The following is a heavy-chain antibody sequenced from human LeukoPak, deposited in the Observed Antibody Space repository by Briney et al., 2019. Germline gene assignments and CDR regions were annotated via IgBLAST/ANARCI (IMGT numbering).Heavy chain of an antibody. Sequence: GGSLRLSCAASGFTFSSYGMHWVRQAPGKGLEWVAFIRYDASNKYYADSVKGRFTISRDNSKNTLYLQMNSLRAEDTAVYYCARSGYSYGSYYFDYWGQGTLVTVSS. CDR3: ARSGYSYGSYYFDY. CDR2: IRYDASNK. D-gene: IGHD5-18*01. V-gene: IGHV3-30*02. J-gene: IGHJ4*02. CDR1: GFTFSSYG.